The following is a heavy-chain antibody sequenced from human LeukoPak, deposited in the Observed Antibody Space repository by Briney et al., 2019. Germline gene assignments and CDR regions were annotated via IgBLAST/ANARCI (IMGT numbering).Heavy chain of an antibody. D-gene: IGHD1-26*01. CDR3: ARGVELYFDY. V-gene: IGHV3-30*19. Sequence: GGSLRLSCAASGFTFSSYGMHWVRQAPGKGLEWVAVISYDGSNKYYAHSVKGRFTISRDNSKNTLYLQMNSLRAEDTAVYYCARGVELYFDYWGQGTLVTVSS. CDR1: GFTFSSYG. J-gene: IGHJ4*02. CDR2: ISYDGSNK.